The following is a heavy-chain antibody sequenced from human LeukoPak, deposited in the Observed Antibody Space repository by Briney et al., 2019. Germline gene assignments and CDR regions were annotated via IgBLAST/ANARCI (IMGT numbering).Heavy chain of an antibody. CDR3: AKLPDIVVVPLNWFDP. CDR1: GFTFSSYA. Sequence: PGGSLRLSCAASGFTFSSYAMSWVRQAPGKGLEWVSAISGSGGSTYYADSVKGRFTISRDNSKNTLYLQMNSLRAEDTAVYYCAKLPDIVVVPLNWFDPWGQGTLVTASS. J-gene: IGHJ5*02. V-gene: IGHV3-23*01. CDR2: ISGSGGST. D-gene: IGHD2-2*01.